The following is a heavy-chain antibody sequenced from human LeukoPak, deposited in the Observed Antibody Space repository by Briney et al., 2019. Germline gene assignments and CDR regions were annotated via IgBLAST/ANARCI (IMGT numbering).Heavy chain of an antibody. CDR1: GFTFTSSA. Sequence: SVKVSCKASGFTFTSSAVQWVRQARGRRLEWIGWIVVGSGNTNYAQKFQERVTITRDMSTSTAYMELSSLRSEDTAVYYCAADGMGATDFDYWGQGTLVTVSS. J-gene: IGHJ4*02. CDR3: AADGMGATDFDY. V-gene: IGHV1-58*01. CDR2: IVVGSGNT. D-gene: IGHD1-26*01.